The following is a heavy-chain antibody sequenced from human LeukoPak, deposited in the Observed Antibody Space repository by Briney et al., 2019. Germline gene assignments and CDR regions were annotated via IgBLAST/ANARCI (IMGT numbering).Heavy chain of an antibody. Sequence: SETLSLTCTVSGGSISSYYWSWIRQPPGKGLEWIGYIYYSGSINYNPSLKSRVTISVDTSKNQFSLKLSSVTAADTAVYYCARDQGSSSWYTGYYYYYGMDVWGQGTTVTVSS. CDR2: IYYSGSI. V-gene: IGHV4-59*01. J-gene: IGHJ6*02. CDR1: GGSISSYY. D-gene: IGHD6-13*01. CDR3: ARDQGSSSWYTGYYYYYGMDV.